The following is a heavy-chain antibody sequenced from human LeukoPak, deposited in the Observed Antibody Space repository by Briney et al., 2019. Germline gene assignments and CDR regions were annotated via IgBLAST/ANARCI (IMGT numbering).Heavy chain of an antibody. J-gene: IGHJ4*02. CDR3: ARDFGSSCFDY. D-gene: IGHD6-6*01. CDR2: ISYDGSNK. V-gene: IGHV3-30-3*01. CDR1: RFTFTDYW. Sequence: GGSLRLSCAASRFTFTDYWMSWVRQVPGKGLEWVAVISYDGSNKYYADSVKGRFTISRDNSKNTLYLQMNSLRAEDTAVYYCARDFGSSCFDYWGQGTLVTVSS.